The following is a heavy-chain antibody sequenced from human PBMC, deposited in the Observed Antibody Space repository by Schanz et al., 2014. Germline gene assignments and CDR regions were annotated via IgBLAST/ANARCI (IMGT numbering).Heavy chain of an antibody. J-gene: IGHJ4*02. D-gene: IGHD6-19*01. CDR1: GFTFSVSA. Sequence: EVQLVESGGGLVQPGGSLKLSCAASGFTFSVSAMHWVRQAPGKGLEWVSSISSSSMYIYQADSMRGRFTISRDNAKNSLYLQVNNLSADDTAVYYCVRDKKGFVAVAGRAPFDYWGQGTLVTVSS. V-gene: IGHV3-21*01. CDR2: ISSSSMYI. CDR3: VRDKKGFVAVAGRAPFDY.